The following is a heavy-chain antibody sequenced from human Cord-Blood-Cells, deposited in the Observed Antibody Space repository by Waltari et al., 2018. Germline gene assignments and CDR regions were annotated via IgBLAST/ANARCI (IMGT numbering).Heavy chain of an antibody. CDR1: GFTFTSAA. D-gene: IGHD5-12*01. V-gene: IGHV1-58*01. CDR3: AAVGEMATIPSPYYFDS. Sequence: QMQLVKSGPEAKKPGTSVKVSCKASGFTFTSAAVPWVRQARGERLEWIGLIVVGSGNTNSAQKFQERVTITRDMSTSTAYMELSSLRSENTSVYYCAAVGEMATIPSPYYFDSWGQGTLVTVSS. J-gene: IGHJ4*02. CDR2: IVVGSGNT.